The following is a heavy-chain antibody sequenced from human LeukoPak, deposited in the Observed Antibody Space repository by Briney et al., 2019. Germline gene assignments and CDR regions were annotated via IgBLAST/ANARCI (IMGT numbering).Heavy chain of an antibody. CDR3: ARGPPESSSSDY. D-gene: IGHD6-13*01. CDR1: GYTFNSYD. Sequence: GASVNVSCKASGYTFNSYDNNWVRQARGQGLEGMGWMKPNSGETGYAQKFQGRVTMTTNTSISTAYMELTNLPSEDTAVYSCARGPPESSSSDYWGQGTLVTVSS. V-gene: IGHV1-8*01. J-gene: IGHJ4*02. CDR2: MKPNSGET.